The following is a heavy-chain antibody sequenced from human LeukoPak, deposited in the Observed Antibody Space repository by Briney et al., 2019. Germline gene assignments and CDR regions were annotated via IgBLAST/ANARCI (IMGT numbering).Heavy chain of an antibody. CDR3: ASSGIAVAVDY. V-gene: IGHV3-53*01. J-gene: IGHJ4*02. CDR2: IYSGGST. D-gene: IGHD6-19*01. Sequence: PGGSLRLSCAASGFTVSSNYMSWVRQAPGKGLEWVSVIYSGGSTYYADSVKGRFTISRDNSKNTLYLLMNSLRAEDTAVYYCASSGIAVAVDYWGQGTLVTVSS. CDR1: GFTVSSNY.